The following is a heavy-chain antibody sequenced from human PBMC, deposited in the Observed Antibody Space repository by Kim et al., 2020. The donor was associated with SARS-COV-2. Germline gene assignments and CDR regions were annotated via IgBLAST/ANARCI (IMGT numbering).Heavy chain of an antibody. CDR3: ARDHCPNGICRFDY. J-gene: IGHJ4*02. Sequence: YNPSRKSRVSMSVDTSKNQFSLKLSSVTAADTAVYYCARDHCPNGICRFDYWGQGTLVTVSS. V-gene: IGHV4-31*02. D-gene: IGHD2-8*01.